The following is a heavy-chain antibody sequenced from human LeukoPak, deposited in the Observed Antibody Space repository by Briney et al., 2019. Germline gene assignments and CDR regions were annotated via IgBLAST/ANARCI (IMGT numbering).Heavy chain of an antibody. V-gene: IGHV3-53*01. J-gene: IGHJ5*02. CDR1: GFTVSSIY. D-gene: IGHD5-12*01. Sequence: GGSLRLSCAASGFTVSSIYMSWVRQAPGKGLEWVSVIYSGGSTYYADSVKGRFTISRDNSKNTLYLQMNSLRAEDTAVYYCARGSHVARGFDPWGQGTLVTVSS. CDR2: IYSGGST. CDR3: ARGSHVARGFDP.